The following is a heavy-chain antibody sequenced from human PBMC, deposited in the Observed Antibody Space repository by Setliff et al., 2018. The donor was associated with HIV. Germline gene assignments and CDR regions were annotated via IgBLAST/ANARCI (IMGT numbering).Heavy chain of an antibody. CDR2: IYYSGST. J-gene: IGHJ4*02. V-gene: IGHV4-39*07. CDR1: GGSISSSSYY. D-gene: IGHD3-3*01. Sequence: LSLTCTVSGGSISSSSYYWGWIRQPPGKGLEWIGSIYYSGSTYYNPSLKSRVTISVDTSKNQFSLKLSSVTAADTAVYYCARDVNYNFWSGYYPSFDYWGQGTLVTVPQ. CDR3: ARDVNYNFWSGYYPSFDY.